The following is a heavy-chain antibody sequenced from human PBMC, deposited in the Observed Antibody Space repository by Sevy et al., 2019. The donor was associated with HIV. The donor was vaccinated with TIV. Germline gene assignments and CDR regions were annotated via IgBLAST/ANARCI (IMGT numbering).Heavy chain of an antibody. CDR3: ARAPSFYDFLGL. CDR1: GYTFTDYY. D-gene: IGHD3-3*01. Sequence: ASVKVSCKASGYTFTDYYIHWVRQAPGQGLEWMGWMNPDSGDTNYAQRFQGRVTMTRDTSISTAYMELSRVRSDDTALYYCARAPSFYDFLGLWGQGTLVTVSS. V-gene: IGHV1-2*02. CDR2: MNPDSGDT. J-gene: IGHJ4*02.